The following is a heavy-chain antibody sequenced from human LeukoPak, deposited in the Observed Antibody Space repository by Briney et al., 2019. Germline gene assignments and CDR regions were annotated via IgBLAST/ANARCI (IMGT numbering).Heavy chain of an antibody. D-gene: IGHD5-12*01. Sequence: GGSLRLSCAASGFTFSSYSMNWVRQAPGKGLEWVSSISSSSKYIYYADSVKGRFTISRDNAKNSLYLQMNSLRAEDTAVYYCARGSRDGYNQVFDWGQGTLVTVSS. V-gene: IGHV3-21*01. J-gene: IGHJ4*02. CDR3: ARGSRDGYNQVFD. CDR1: GFTFSSYS. CDR2: ISSSSKYI.